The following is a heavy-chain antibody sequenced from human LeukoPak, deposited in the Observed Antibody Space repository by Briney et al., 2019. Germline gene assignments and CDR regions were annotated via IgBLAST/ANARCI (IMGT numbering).Heavy chain of an antibody. CDR1: GGSFSCYY. D-gene: IGHD2-2*01. Sequence: SETLSLTCAVYGGSFSCYYWSWIRQPPGKGLEWIGEINHSGSTNYNPSLKSRVTISVDKSKNQFSLKLSSVTAGDTAVYYCARAPAATPLGIYFDYWGQGTLVTVSS. V-gene: IGHV4-34*01. CDR2: INHSGST. J-gene: IGHJ4*02. CDR3: ARAPAATPLGIYFDY.